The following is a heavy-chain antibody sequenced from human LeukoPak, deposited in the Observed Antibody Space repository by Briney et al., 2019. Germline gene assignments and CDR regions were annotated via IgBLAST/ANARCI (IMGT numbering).Heavy chain of an antibody. D-gene: IGHD2-21*02. Sequence: PGGSLRLSCAASGFTFSSYAMSWVRQAPGKGLEWVSAISGSGGSTYYADSVKGRFTTSRDNSKNTLYLQMNSLRAEDTAVYYCAKTPSRSIGYCGGDCYFDYWGQGTLVTVSS. V-gene: IGHV3-23*01. J-gene: IGHJ4*02. CDR2: ISGSGGST. CDR1: GFTFSSYA. CDR3: AKTPSRSIGYCGGDCYFDY.